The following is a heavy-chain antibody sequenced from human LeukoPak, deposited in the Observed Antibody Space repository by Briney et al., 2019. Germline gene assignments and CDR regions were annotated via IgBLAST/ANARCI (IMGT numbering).Heavy chain of an antibody. D-gene: IGHD3-10*01. CDR1: GGSISSGSYY. Sequence: SETLSLTCTVSGGSISSGSYYWSWIRQPAGKGLEWIGRIYTSGSTNYNPSLKSRVTISVDTSKNQFSPKLSSVTAADTAVYYRARVGLLWFGGREGYYGMDVWGQGTTVTVSS. V-gene: IGHV4-61*02. CDR3: ARVGLLWFGGREGYYGMDV. J-gene: IGHJ6*02. CDR2: IYTSGST.